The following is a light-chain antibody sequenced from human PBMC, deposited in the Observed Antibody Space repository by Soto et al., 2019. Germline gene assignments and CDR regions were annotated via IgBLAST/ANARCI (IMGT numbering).Light chain of an antibody. V-gene: IGKV1-9*01. CDR3: QQLKRYPLS. J-gene: IGKJ4*01. Sequence: IPLTQSPSSLSASIGDRVTITCRASQGISSYLAWYQQKPGKAPELLIDAASTLQRGVPSRFSGSGSGTDFTLTISSLQPEDFATYYCQQLKRYPLSFGGGTKVEIK. CDR2: AAS. CDR1: QGISSY.